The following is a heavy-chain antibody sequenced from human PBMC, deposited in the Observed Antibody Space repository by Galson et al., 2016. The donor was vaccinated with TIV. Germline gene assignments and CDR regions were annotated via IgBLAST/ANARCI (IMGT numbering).Heavy chain of an antibody. D-gene: IGHD6-19*01. CDR3: ARLEGSSAGTHRGYYYYGMDV. CDR2: IYFSGST. V-gene: IGHV4-39*01. J-gene: IGHJ6*02. CDR1: GASISSSTSY. Sequence: ETLSLTCTVSGASISSSTSYWGWIRQPPGKALEWIGSIYFSGSTYDNPSLKSPVTISVDTSKNEFSLMLTSVTAADTGAYYCARLEGSSAGTHRGYYYYGMDVWGQGTTVTVSS.